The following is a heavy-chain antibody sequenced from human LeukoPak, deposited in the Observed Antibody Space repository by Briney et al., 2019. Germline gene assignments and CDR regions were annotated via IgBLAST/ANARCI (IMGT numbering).Heavy chain of an antibody. CDR3: AKDLYDNDWYNYFDP. V-gene: IGHV3-30*18. Sequence: LGGSLRLSCAASGFTLSTCGMHWVCQAPGKGLEWVAMISHDGNSKQYADFAKGRFTISRDNSKNTLYLEMNSLRTEDTAVYHCAKDLYDNDWYNYFDPWGQGALVTVSS. CDR1: GFTLSTCG. D-gene: IGHD5-24*01. CDR2: ISHDGNSK. J-gene: IGHJ5*02.